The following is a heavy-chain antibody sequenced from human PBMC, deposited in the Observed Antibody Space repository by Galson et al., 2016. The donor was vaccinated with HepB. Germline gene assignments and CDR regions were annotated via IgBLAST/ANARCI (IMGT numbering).Heavy chain of an antibody. CDR2: IFSGDAT. V-gene: IGHV3-53*01. J-gene: IGHJ3*02. CDR1: GFSVSGKY. D-gene: IGHD3-22*01. CDR3: EGYSDPFDI. Sequence: SLRLSCAASGFSVSGKYMSWARQAPGKGLEWVSAIFSGDATYYRDSVKGRFTISRDKSKNTLYLQMNNLRAEDTAIYYCEGYSDPFDIWAKGQWSPSLQ.